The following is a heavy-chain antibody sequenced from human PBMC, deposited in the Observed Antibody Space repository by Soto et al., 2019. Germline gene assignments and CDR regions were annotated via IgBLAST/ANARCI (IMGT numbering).Heavy chain of an antibody. Sequence: PGGSLRLSCAASGFPFSVYAMAWVRQAPGKGLEWVSTIADTIGTSYYADSVKGRFTLSRDISTNTLHLQMNILRVDDTAVYYCAKAQWLLVGDYFDCWGQGTLLSVS. CDR1: GFPFSVYA. D-gene: IGHD3-22*01. J-gene: IGHJ4*02. CDR3: AKAQWLLVGDYFDC. CDR2: IADTIGTS. V-gene: IGHV3-23*01.